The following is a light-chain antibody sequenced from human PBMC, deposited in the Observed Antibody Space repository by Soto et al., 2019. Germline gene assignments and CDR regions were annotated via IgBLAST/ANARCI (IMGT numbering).Light chain of an antibody. CDR3: QLYNDYSWT. CDR2: KTS. V-gene: IGKV1-5*03. J-gene: IGKJ1*01. CDR1: QSISIW. Sequence: DIHMTQSPSTLSASVGDRVTITCRASQSISIWLAWYQQKPGKAPNLLIYKTSSLETGVPSRFSGSGSGTEFTLTISSLQPDDFATYCCQLYNDYSWTFGQGTKVEVK.